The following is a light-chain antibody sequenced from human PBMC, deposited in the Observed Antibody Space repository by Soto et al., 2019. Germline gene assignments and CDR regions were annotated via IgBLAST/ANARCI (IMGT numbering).Light chain of an antibody. CDR3: QQGFP. V-gene: IGKV1-5*01. Sequence: DIQMTQSPSTLSASVGDRVTITCRASQSISSWLAWYQQKPGKAPKLLIYDASSLESGVPSRFSGSGSGTEFTLTLSSLEPDDFATYFCQQGFPFGPGTKVDIK. CDR1: QSISSW. J-gene: IGKJ3*01. CDR2: DAS.